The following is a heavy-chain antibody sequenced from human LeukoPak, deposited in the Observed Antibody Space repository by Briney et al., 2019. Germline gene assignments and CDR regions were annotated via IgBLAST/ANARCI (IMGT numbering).Heavy chain of an antibody. D-gene: IGHD3-3*01. CDR3: AKDRSVSLEWLTDY. Sequence: PGGSMRLSCAASGFTFSSYAMSWVRQALGKGLEWVSAISGSGGSTYYADSVKGRFTISRDNSKNTLYLQMNSLRAEDTAVYYYAKDRSVSLEWLTDYWGQGTLVTVSS. CDR2: ISGSGGST. CDR1: GFTFSSYA. V-gene: IGHV3-23*01. J-gene: IGHJ4*02.